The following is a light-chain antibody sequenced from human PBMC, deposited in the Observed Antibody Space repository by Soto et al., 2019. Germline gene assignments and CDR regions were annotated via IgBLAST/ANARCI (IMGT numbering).Light chain of an antibody. CDR2: AAS. Sequence: DIQLTQSPSFLSASVGDRVTITCRTSQGISSYLAWYQQKPGKAPQLLISAASTLQSGVPSRLSGSGSGTEFTLTISSLEPEDFATYYCQQLKSYPLSFGGGTKVEI. V-gene: IGKV1-9*01. CDR3: QQLKSYPLS. J-gene: IGKJ4*01. CDR1: QGISSY.